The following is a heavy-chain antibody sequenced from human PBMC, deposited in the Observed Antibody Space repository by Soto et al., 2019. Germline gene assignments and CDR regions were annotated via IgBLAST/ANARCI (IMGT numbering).Heavy chain of an antibody. CDR3: AKEVSAAGTVYYYYGMDV. J-gene: IGHJ6*02. CDR2: ISYDGSNK. D-gene: IGHD6-13*01. V-gene: IGHV3-30*18. CDR1: GFTFSSYG. Sequence: PGGSLRLFCAASGFTFSSYGMHWVRQAPGKGLEWVAVISYDGSNKYYADSVKGRFTISRDNSKNTLYLQMNSLRAEDTAVYYCAKEVSAAGTVYYYYGMDVWGQGTTVTVSS.